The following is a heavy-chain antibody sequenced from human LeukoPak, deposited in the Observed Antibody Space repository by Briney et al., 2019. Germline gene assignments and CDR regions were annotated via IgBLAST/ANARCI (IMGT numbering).Heavy chain of an antibody. CDR2: INPSGSST. CDR3: ARDVRYCSGGSCYPDAFDI. CDR1: GYTFTSYY. J-gene: IGHJ3*02. D-gene: IGHD2-15*01. V-gene: IGHV1-46*01. Sequence: ASVKVSCKASGYTFTSYYMHWVRQAPGQGLEWMGVINPSGSSTTCAQKFQGRVILTRDTSTSTVYMDLSSLRSEDTAVYYCARDVRYCSGGSCYPDAFDIWGQGTMVTVSS.